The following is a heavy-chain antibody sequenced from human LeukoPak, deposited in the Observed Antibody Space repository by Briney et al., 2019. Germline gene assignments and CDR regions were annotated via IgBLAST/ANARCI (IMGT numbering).Heavy chain of an antibody. D-gene: IGHD6-13*01. V-gene: IGHV4-61*02. CDR2: IYTSGST. CDR3: AASSSWYKDY. Sequence: SETLSLTCTVSGGSISSDSYYWSWIRQPAGKGLQWIGRIYTSGSTNYNPSLKSRVTISVDTSKNQFSLKLSSVTAADTAVYYCAASSSWYKDYWGQGTLVTVSS. J-gene: IGHJ4*02. CDR1: GGSISSDSYY.